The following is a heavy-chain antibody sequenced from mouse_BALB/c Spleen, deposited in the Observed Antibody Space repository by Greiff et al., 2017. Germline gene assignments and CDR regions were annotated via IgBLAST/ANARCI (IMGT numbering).Heavy chain of an antibody. CDR3: ARAPTAKGTWFAY. Sequence: VQLKESGPSLVKPSQSLSLTCTVTGYSITSDYAWNWIRQFPGNKLEWMGYISYSGSTSYNPSLKSRISITRDTSKNQFFLQLNSVTTEDTATYYCARAPTAKGTWFAYWGQGTLVTVSA. J-gene: IGHJ3*01. V-gene: IGHV3-2*02. CDR1: GYSITSDYA. D-gene: IGHD1-2*01. CDR2: ISYSGST.